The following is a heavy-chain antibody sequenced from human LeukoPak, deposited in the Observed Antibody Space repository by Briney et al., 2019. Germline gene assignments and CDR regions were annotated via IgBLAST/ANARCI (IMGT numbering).Heavy chain of an antibody. D-gene: IGHD2/OR15-2a*01. J-gene: IGHJ4*02. V-gene: IGHV4-59*01. Sequence: ASETLSLTCTVSGGYISNYYWSWIRQPPGKGLEWIGYIYYSGTTNYNPSLKSRVTIFPDTSTNQFSLKLSSVTAADTAVYYCARELKVGNTGYYFDYWGQGTLVTVSS. CDR1: GGYISNYY. CDR3: ARELKVGNTGYYFDY. CDR2: IYYSGTT.